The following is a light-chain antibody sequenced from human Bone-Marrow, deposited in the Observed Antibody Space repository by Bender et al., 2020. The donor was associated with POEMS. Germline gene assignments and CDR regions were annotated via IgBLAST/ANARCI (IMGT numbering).Light chain of an antibody. CDR1: DLGDKY. V-gene: IGLV3-1*01. CDR3: HAWATYSVI. Sequence: SYEVTQPPSVSVSPGQTASITCSGDDLGDKYVAWYQQKPGQSPVLVIYQDTKRPSGIPERFSGSNSGNTATLTISGTQAMDEADYYCHAWATYSVIFGGGTKLTVL. J-gene: IGLJ2*01. CDR2: QDT.